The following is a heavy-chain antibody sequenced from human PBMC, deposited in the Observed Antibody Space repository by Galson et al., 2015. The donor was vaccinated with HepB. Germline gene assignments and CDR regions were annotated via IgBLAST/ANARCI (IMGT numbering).Heavy chain of an antibody. D-gene: IGHD6-25*01. V-gene: IGHV1-24*01. Sequence: SVKVSCKVSGHTLTNLSIHWVRQAPGKGLQWMGGFDLEEGNRAHAQMFEGRVTLTEDSSKDTVYMELSSLSAEDTAIYYCTKESRGNGFFESWGQGTLVAVSS. CDR2: FDLEEGNR. J-gene: IGHJ4*02. CDR1: GHTLTNLS. CDR3: TKESRGNGFFES.